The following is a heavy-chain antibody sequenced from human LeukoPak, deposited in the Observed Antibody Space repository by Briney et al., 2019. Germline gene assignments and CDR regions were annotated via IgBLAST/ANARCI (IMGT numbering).Heavy chain of an antibody. J-gene: IGHJ6*03. CDR3: ARDGSKRDYYYMDV. CDR2: IHYSGTT. CDR1: GGSISGYY. V-gene: IGHV4-59*12. Sequence: PSETLSLTCTVSGGSISGYYWGWIRQPPGKGLEWIGYIHYSGTTNYNPSLKSRVTMSADTSKNQFSLKLSSVTAADTAVYYCARDGSKRDYYYMDVWGKGTTVTVSS.